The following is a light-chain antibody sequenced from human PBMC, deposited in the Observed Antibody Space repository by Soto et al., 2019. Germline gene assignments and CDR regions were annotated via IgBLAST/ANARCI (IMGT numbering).Light chain of an antibody. Sequence: QSVLTQPPSASGSPGQSVTISCTGTSSDVGGYNYVSWYQQHPGKAPKLMIYEVSKRPSGVPDRFSGSKSANTASLTVSGLQAEDEADYSCSSYIGTDTFYVFVTRTKVTVL. CDR1: SSDVGGYNY. J-gene: IGLJ1*01. CDR2: EVS. V-gene: IGLV2-8*01. CDR3: SSYIGTDTFYV.